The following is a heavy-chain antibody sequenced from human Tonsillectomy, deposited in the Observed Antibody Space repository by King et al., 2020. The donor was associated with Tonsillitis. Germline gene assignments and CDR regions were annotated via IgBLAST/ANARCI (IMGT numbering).Heavy chain of an antibody. V-gene: IGHV3-15*01. CDR2: IKSTNVGGTT. J-gene: IGHJ4*02. CDR3: CIGFAYDVLL. D-gene: IGHD5-12*01. Sequence: VQLVESGGGLVKPGGSLRLSCVASGFSFATAWMTWIRQPPGKGLEWIGRIKSTNVGGTTDYAETVKGRFTIARHDSNNTVYLVMNSLKDDVTCVYYCCIGFAYDVLLWGQRIQVTVSS. CDR1: GFSFATAW.